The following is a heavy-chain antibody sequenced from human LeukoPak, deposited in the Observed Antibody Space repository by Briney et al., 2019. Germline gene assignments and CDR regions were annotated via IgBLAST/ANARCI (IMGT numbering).Heavy chain of an antibody. CDR2: INGSGGSP. V-gene: IGHV3-23*01. CDR1: GFTFSSYA. D-gene: IGHD3-16*01. Sequence: GSLRLSCAASGFTFSSYALSLVRQAPRKGLEWVSVINGSGGSPYYADSVKGRFTISRDNSKNTLYLQMNSLRADDTAVYYCAKVLRQWTYALVFDYWGQGTLVTVSS. J-gene: IGHJ4*02. CDR3: AKVLRQWTYALVFDY.